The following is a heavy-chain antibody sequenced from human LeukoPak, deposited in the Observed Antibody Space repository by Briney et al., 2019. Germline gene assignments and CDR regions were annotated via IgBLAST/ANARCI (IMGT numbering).Heavy chain of an antibody. V-gene: IGHV3-21*06. J-gene: IGHJ4*02. CDR1: GFTFSSYS. Sequence: GGSLRLSCAASGFTFSSYSMNWVRQAPGKGLEWVSSISSSSSYIYYADSVKGRFTISRDNAKNSLYLQMNSLRVEDTGVYYCARGRHDSSGYTAVTPDSWGRGTLVTVSS. D-gene: IGHD3-22*01. CDR3: ARGRHDSSGYTAVTPDS. CDR2: ISSSSSYI.